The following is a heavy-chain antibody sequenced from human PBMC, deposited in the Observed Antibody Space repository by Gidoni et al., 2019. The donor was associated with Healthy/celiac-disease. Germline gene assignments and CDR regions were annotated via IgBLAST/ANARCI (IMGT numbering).Heavy chain of an antibody. Sequence: QLQLQESGPGLVKPSETLSLTGTVSGGSISSSSYYWGWIRQPPGKGLEWIGSIYYSGSTYYNPSLKSRVTISVDTSKNQFSLKLSSVTAADTAVYYCARHYVGILGGNWFDPWGQGTLVTISS. V-gene: IGHV4-39*01. D-gene: IGHD1-26*01. J-gene: IGHJ5*02. CDR3: ARHYVGILGGNWFDP. CDR1: GGSISSSSYY. CDR2: IYYSGST.